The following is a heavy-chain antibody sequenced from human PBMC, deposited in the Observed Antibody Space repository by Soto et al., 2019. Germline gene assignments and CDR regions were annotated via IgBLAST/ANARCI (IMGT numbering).Heavy chain of an antibody. CDR3: ARVAPNNYDFWRGHNWFDP. Sequence: GASVKVSCKASGYTFTGYYMHWVRQAPGQGLEWMGWINPNSGGTNYAQKFQGRVTMTRDTSISTAYMELSRLRSDDTAVYYCARVAPNNYDFWRGHNWFDPWGQGTRVTVSS. J-gene: IGHJ5*02. CDR1: GYTFTGYY. V-gene: IGHV1-2*02. D-gene: IGHD3-3*01. CDR2: INPNSGGT.